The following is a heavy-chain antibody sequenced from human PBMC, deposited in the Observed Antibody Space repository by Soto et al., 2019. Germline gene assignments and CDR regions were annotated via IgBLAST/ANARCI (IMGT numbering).Heavy chain of an antibody. V-gene: IGHV1-69*01. CDR2: IIPIFGTA. Sequence: QVQLVQSGAEVKKPGSSVKVSCKASGGTFSSYAISWVRQAPGQGLEWMGGIIPIFGTANYAQKFQGRVTITADESTSTAYIELSSLRSEDTAVYYCARDFPSTTVVTPFQHWGQGTLVTVSS. D-gene: IGHD4-17*01. CDR1: GGTFSSYA. CDR3: ARDFPSTTVVTPFQH. J-gene: IGHJ1*01.